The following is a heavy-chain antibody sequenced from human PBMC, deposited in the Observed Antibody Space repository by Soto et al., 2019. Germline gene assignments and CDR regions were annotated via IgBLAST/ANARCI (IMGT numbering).Heavy chain of an antibody. J-gene: IGHJ6*02. CDR1: GGSISTYY. CDR3: ARVFPTASHYYGMDV. CDR2: IYNSGSS. V-gene: IGHV4-59*01. Sequence: PSETLSLTCTVSGGSISTYYWSWIRQFPGQGLEWIGYIYNSGSSNYNPSLKSRVTISVDTSKNRVYLELTSVTAADTAIYYCARVFPTASHYYGMDVWGQGTTVTVSS. D-gene: IGHD2-21*02.